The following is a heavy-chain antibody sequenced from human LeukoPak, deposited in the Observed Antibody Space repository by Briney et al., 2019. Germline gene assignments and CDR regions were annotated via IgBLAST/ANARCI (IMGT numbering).Heavy chain of an antibody. Sequence: GGSLRLSCAASGFTFSSDWMHWVRQAPGKGLVWVSRINSDGSNTRYADSVRGRFTISRDNAKNTLYLQMNSLRVEDTAVYYCARDSAGCTGSYCYLISWGQGTLVTVSS. CDR2: INSDGSNT. V-gene: IGHV3-74*01. D-gene: IGHD2-15*01. CDR1: GFTFSSDW. J-gene: IGHJ5*02. CDR3: ARDSAGCTGSYCYLIS.